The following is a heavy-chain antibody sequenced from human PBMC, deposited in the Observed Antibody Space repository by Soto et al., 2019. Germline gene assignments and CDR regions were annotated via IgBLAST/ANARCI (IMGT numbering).Heavy chain of an antibody. D-gene: IGHD3-10*01. V-gene: IGHV1-69*06. Sequence: SVKVSCKASGGTFSSYAISWVRQAPGQGLEWMGGIIPIFGTANYAQKFQGRVTITADKSTSTAYMELSSLRSEDTAVYYCARSRPVAFRELFAAESSQYWGQGTLVTVSA. J-gene: IGHJ1*01. CDR3: ARSRPVAFRELFAAESSQY. CDR2: IIPIFGTA. CDR1: GGTFSSYA.